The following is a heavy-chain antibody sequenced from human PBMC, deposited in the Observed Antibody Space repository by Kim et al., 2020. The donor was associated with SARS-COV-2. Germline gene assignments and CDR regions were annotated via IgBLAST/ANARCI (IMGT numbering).Heavy chain of an antibody. D-gene: IGHD6-13*01. J-gene: IGHJ5*02. V-gene: IGHV3-21*01. CDR3: ARDGRQLVRPHWFDP. Sequence: GSVKGRFTISRDNAKNSLYLQMNSLRAEDTAVYYCARDGRQLVRPHWFDPWGQGTLVTVSS.